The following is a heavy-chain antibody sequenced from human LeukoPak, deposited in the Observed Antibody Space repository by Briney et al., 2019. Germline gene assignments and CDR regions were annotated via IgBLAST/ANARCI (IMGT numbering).Heavy chain of an antibody. Sequence: GGSLRLSCVASGFTFNNYWMSWVRQAPGKGLEWVSYISSSGSTIYYADSVKGRFTISRDNAKNSLYLQMNSLRAEDTAVYYCARRGPYYDFWSGYPFDYWGQGTLVTVSS. CDR2: ISSSGSTI. D-gene: IGHD3-3*01. J-gene: IGHJ4*02. CDR3: ARRGPYYDFWSGYPFDY. V-gene: IGHV3-11*01. CDR1: GFTFNNYW.